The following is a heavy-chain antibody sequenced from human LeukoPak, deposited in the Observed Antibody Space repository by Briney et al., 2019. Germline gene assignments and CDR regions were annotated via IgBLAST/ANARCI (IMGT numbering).Heavy chain of an antibody. CDR2: ISSSGSTI. D-gene: IGHD3-22*01. CDR3: ARDLIDSSGYYYESYYFDY. Sequence: KAGGSLRLSCAASGFTFSDYYMSWIRQAPGKGLEWASYISSSGSTIYYADSVKGRFTISRDNAKNSLYLQMNSLRAEDTAVYYCARDLIDSSGYYYESYYFDYWGQGTLVTVSS. J-gene: IGHJ4*02. V-gene: IGHV3-11*01. CDR1: GFTFSDYY.